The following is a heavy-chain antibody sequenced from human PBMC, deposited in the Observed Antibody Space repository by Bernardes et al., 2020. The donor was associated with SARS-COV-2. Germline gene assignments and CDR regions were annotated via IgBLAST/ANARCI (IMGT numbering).Heavy chain of an antibody. Sequence: ASVKVSCKVSGYTLTALSMHWVRQAPGKGLEWMGGFDPEDGETIYAQKFQGRVTMTEDTSTDTAYMELSSLRSEDTAVYYCATAPPVVAASLGWFDPWGQGTLVTVSS. CDR2: FDPEDGET. J-gene: IGHJ5*02. CDR3: ATAPPVVAASLGWFDP. CDR1: GYTLTALS. V-gene: IGHV1-24*01. D-gene: IGHD2-15*01.